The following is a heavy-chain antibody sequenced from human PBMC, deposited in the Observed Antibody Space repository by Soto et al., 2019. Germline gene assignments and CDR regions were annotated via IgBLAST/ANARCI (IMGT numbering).Heavy chain of an antibody. CDR2: IYYSGST. CDR1: GGSVSSSSYD. J-gene: IGHJ4*02. Sequence: XTLSLACTVSGGSVSSSSYDWGWSRQPPGKGLEWIGSIYYSGSTYYNPSLKSRVTISVDTSKNQLYLKLSSVTYADTAVYYCARQHYDFWSGPANYFDYWGQGTLGTVSS. V-gene: IGHV4-39*01. D-gene: IGHD3-3*01. CDR3: ARQHYDFWSGPANYFDY.